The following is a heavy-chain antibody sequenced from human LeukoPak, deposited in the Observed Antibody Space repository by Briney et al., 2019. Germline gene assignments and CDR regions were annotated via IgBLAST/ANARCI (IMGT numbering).Heavy chain of an antibody. CDR2: IRGNGGGT. J-gene: IGHJ6*02. CDR1: GFTFSSYT. D-gene: IGHD2/OR15-2a*01. Sequence: PGGSLRLSCAASGFTFSSYTMSWVRQAPGKGLEWASSIRGNGGGTYYADSVKGRFTISRDNSKNTLYLQMNSLRAEDTALYYCAKDFYTGWTRLVVWGQGTTVTVSS. CDR3: AKDFYTGWTRLVV. V-gene: IGHV3-23*01.